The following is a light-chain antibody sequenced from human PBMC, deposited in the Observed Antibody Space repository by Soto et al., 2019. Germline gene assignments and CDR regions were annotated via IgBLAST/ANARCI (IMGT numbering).Light chain of an antibody. CDR2: EVS. V-gene: IGLV2-14*01. J-gene: IGLJ1*01. CDR1: SSDVGGYNY. Sequence: QSVLTQPASVSLSPGQSITISCTGTSSDVGGYNYVSWYQQHPGKAPKLMIYEVSNRPSGVSNRFSGSKSGNTASLTISGLQAEDEADYYCSSYTSSSTDVFGTGTKVTV. CDR3: SSYTSSSTDV.